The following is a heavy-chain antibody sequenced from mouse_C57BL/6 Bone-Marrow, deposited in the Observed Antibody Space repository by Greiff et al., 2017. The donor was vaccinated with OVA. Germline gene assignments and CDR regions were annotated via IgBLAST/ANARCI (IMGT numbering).Heavy chain of an antibody. CDR2: IDPSDSYT. CDR3: AREEDGGCAY. J-gene: IGHJ3*01. Sequence: QVQLQQPGAELVMPGASVKLSCKASGYTFTSYWMHWVKQRPGQGLEWIGEIDPSDSYTNYNQKFKGKSTLTVDKSSSTAYMQLSSLTSEDSAVYYCAREEDGGCAYWGQGTLVTVSA. CDR1: GYTFTSYW. V-gene: IGHV1-69*01.